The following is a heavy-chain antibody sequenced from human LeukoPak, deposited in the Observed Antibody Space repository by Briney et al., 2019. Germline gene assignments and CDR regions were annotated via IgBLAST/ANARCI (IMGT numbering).Heavy chain of an antibody. J-gene: IGHJ4*02. Sequence: SETLSLTCTVSGGSISSYYWSWIRQSPGKGLEWIGYIYYSGSTYYNPSLKSRVTISVDTSKNQFSLKLSSVTAADTAVYYCARGDTSGYMHYWGQGTLVTVSS. V-gene: IGHV4-59*12. CDR1: GGSISSYY. CDR3: ARGDTSGYMHY. D-gene: IGHD3-22*01. CDR2: IYYSGST.